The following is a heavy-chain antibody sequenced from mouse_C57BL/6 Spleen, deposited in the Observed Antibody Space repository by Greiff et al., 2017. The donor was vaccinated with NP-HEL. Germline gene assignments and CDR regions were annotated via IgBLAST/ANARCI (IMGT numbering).Heavy chain of an antibody. Sequence: EVKLVESGGGLVKPGGSLKLSCAASGFTFSSYTMSWVRQTPGKRLEWVGTISGGGGNTYYPDSVKGRFTISRDNANNTLYLQMRSVRSEDTALYYCARQGWLLISYFDVWGTGTTVTVSS. J-gene: IGHJ1*03. V-gene: IGHV5-9*01. CDR2: ISGGGGNT. D-gene: IGHD2-3*01. CDR3: ARQGWLLISYFDV. CDR1: GFTFSSYT.